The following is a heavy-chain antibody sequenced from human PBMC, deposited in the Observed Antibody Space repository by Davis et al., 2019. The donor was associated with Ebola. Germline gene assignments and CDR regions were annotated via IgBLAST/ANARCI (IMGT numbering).Heavy chain of an antibody. V-gene: IGHV2-5*02. Sequence: SGPTLVKPTQTLTLTCTFSGFSLSTSRVGVGWIRQPPGKALEWLALVYWDDDKRFSPSLKSRLTITKDTSRNQVVLTMTNMDPVDTGTYYCAHIGPLYDSNGYHHWYFDLWGRGTLVTVSS. CDR3: AHIGPLYDSNGYHHWYFDL. CDR2: VYWDDDK. CDR1: GFSLSTSRVG. J-gene: IGHJ2*01. D-gene: IGHD3-22*01.